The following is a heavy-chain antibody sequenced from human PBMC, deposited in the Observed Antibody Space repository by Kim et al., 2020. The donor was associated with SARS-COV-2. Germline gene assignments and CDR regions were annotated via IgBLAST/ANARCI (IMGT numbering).Heavy chain of an antibody. J-gene: IGHJ4*02. D-gene: IGHD2-15*01. V-gene: IGHV3-30*04. Sequence: GGSLRLSCAASGFTFSSYAMHWVRQAPGKGLEWVAVISYDGSNKYYVDSVKGRFTISRDNSKNTLYLQMNSLRAEDTAVYYCARYGGGYCSGGSCSFDYWGQGTLVTVSS. CDR3: ARYGGGYCSGGSCSFDY. CDR1: GFTFSSYA. CDR2: ISYDGSNK.